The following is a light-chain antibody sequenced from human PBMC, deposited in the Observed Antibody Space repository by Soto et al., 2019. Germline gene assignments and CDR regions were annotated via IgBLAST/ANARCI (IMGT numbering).Light chain of an antibody. J-gene: IGKJ1*01. CDR3: QQYNDWPPT. V-gene: IGKV3-15*01. CDR2: GAS. CDR1: QSVSRY. Sequence: EIVMTQSPATLSVSPGERATLSCRASQSVSRYLAWYQQKPGQAPRLLIYGASTRATGIPARFSGSGSGTEFTLSIGSLQSEDFAVYYCQQYNDWPPTFGQGTKVDIK.